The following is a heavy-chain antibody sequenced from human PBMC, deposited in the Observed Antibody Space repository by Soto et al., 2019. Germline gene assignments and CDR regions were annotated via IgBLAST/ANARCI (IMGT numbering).Heavy chain of an antibody. CDR1: GYTFTGYY. D-gene: IGHD3-3*01. Sequence: ASVKVSCKASGYTFTGYYMHWVRQAPGQGLEWMGWINPNSGGTNYAQKFQGWVTMTRDTSISTAYMELGRLRSDDTAVYYCARSYYDFWSGYHPINAAPYYYYGMDVWGQGTTVTVSS. V-gene: IGHV1-2*04. CDR2: INPNSGGT. CDR3: ARSYYDFWSGYHPINAAPYYYYGMDV. J-gene: IGHJ6*02.